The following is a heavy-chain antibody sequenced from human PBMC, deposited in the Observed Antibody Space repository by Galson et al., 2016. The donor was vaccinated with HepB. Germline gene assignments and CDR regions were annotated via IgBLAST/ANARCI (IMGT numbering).Heavy chain of an antibody. CDR1: GFTFSTYT. Sequence: SLRLSCAASGFTFSTYTMNWVRQAPGKGLEWVSYISSTSPYIDYADSVKGRFTISRENAKNSLYLQMNSLRAEDTAVYYCARDRSRFSSGYYTGARDVFAIWGQGTVVTVSS. CDR3: ARDRSRFSSGYYTGARDVFAI. J-gene: IGHJ3*02. CDR2: ISSTSPYI. V-gene: IGHV3-21*01. D-gene: IGHD3-3*01.